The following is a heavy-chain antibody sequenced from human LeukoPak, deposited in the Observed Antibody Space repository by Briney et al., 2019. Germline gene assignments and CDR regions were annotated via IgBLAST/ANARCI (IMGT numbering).Heavy chain of an antibody. V-gene: IGHV4-39*01. D-gene: IGHD2-2*01. CDR2: MSYSGSS. CDR1: GGSISSSSYS. J-gene: IGHJ4*02. Sequence: SETLSLTCTVSGGSISSSSYSWGWIRQPPGEGLEWIGSMSYSGSSYYNPSLKSRVTISGDTSKNQFSLKLSSVTVADTAVYYCARQRRNDCGSPSCYIDYWGQGTLVTVSS. CDR3: ARQRRNDCGSPSCYIDY.